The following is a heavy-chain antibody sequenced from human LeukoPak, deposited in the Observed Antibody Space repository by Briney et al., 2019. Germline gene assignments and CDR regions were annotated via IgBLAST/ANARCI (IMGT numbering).Heavy chain of an antibody. D-gene: IGHD3-3*01. V-gene: IGHV4-38-2*02. Sequence: SETLSLTCTVSSYSITVGYYWGWFRQPPGRGLGGIGRIYHGGSTYYNPSLKSRVTISVDTSKNQFSLNLNSVTAADTAVYYCARVPHGETIFGVVLYWFDPWGQGTLVTVFS. CDR2: IYHGGST. CDR1: SYSITVGYY. CDR3: ARVPHGETIFGVVLYWFDP. J-gene: IGHJ5*02.